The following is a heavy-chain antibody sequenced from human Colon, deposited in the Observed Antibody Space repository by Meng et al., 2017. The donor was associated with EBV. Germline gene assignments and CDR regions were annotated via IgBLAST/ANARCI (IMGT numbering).Heavy chain of an antibody. J-gene: IGHJ4*02. D-gene: IGHD3-22*01. V-gene: IGHV1-2*02. Sequence: AALKKPGASVKVSCKASGYTFTGYYLHWVRQAPGQGLEWMGWINPNSGGTNYAQKFQGRVTMTRDTSISTAYMELSRLRSDDTAIYYCAKVRDISSDSSSYYDYWGQGTLVTVSS. CDR1: GYTFTGYY. CDR3: AKVRDISSDSSSYYDY. CDR2: INPNSGGT.